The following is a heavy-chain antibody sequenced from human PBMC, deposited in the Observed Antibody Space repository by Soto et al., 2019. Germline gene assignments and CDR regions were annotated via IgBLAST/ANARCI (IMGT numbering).Heavy chain of an antibody. D-gene: IGHD3-3*01. CDR3: ARVPLLDDFWSGYYTYDY. Sequence: SETLSLTCTVSGGSISNGGYYWGWTRQPPGKGLEWIGSFFYGGSTNYNPSLKSRVTISVDTSKNQFSLKLSSVTAADTAVYYCARVPLLDDFWSGYYTYDYWGQGTLVTVSS. J-gene: IGHJ4*02. CDR1: GGSISNGGYY. V-gene: IGHV4-39*07. CDR2: FFYGGST.